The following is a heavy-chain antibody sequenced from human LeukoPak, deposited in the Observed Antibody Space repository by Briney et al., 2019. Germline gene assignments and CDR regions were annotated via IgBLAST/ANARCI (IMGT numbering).Heavy chain of an antibody. D-gene: IGHD6-13*01. J-gene: IGHJ4*02. CDR3: AKDIGYSSSWYNRHHLFDY. V-gene: IGHV3-9*01. CDR2: ISWNSGSI. CDR1: GFTFDDYA. Sequence: PGGSLRLSCAASGFTFDDYAMHWVRQAPGKGLEWVSGISWNSGSIGYADSVKGQFTISRDNAKNSLYLQMNSLRAEDTALYYCAKDIGYSSSWYNRHHLFDYWGQGTLVTVSS.